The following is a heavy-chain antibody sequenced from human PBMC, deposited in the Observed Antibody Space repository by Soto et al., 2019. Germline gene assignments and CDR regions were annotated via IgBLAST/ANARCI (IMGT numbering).Heavy chain of an antibody. CDR2: VSSSITYI. J-gene: IGHJ3*02. CDR3: AREGPVISGSDAFDI. Sequence: VGSLRLSWEASGFTFSSYSMNWVLHTPLKGLEWVSSVSSSITYIYYADSLKGRFTISRDNAKNSLYLQMNSLRAEDTAVYYCAREGPVISGSDAFDIWGQGTMVTVSS. V-gene: IGHV3-21*01. CDR1: GFTFSSYS. D-gene: IGHD3-10*01.